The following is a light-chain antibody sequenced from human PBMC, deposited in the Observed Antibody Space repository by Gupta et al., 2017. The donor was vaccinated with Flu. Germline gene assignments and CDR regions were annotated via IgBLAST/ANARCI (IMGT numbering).Light chain of an antibody. V-gene: IGLV2-14*01. CDR1: SSDVGGYNY. CDR2: EVI. Sequence: QSALTQPASVSGSPGPSITIPCTGTSSDVGGYNYVSWYQHHPGKAPKLMIYEVINRPSGVANRCAGSTSGNTASLTSAGLQAEDEADYYCSSYTSSNALEFGGGTKLTVL. CDR3: SSYTSSNALE. J-gene: IGLJ3*02.